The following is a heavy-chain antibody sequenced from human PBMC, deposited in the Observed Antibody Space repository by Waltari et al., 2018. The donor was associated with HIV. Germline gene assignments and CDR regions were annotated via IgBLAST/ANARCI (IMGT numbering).Heavy chain of an antibody. CDR2: IDCRKGNT. Sequence: QVQLVQSGAEVAKPGASVRLSCKTSGYTFVDYAIHWVRQAPGQGLEWMGWIDCRKGNTRYSETSQGRFTITRDASAATAYLEVTNLRSEDTALYYCAREPIISVANNAFDVWGLGSMVTVSS. V-gene: IGHV1-3*01. CDR1: GYTFVDYA. J-gene: IGHJ3*01. D-gene: IGHD6-19*01. CDR3: AREPIISVANNAFDV.